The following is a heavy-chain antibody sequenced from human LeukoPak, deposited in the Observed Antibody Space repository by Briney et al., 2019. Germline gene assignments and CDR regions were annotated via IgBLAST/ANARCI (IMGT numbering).Heavy chain of an antibody. J-gene: IGHJ4*02. CDR3: ARDRGVGFGPYFDY. CDR1: GGSISSYY. D-gene: IGHD3-10*01. V-gene: IGHV4-59*01. CDR2: IYYSGST. Sequence: SETLSLTCTVSGGSISSYYWGWIRQPPGKGLEWIGYIYYSGSTNYNPSLKSRVTISVDTSKNQFSLKLSSVTAADTAVYYCARDRGVGFGPYFDYWGQGTLVTVSS.